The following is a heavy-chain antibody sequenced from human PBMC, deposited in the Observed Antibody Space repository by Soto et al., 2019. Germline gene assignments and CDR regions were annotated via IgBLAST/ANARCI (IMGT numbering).Heavy chain of an antibody. V-gene: IGHV1-8*01. CDR1: GYTFTSYD. D-gene: IGHD2-21*01. Sequence: ASVKVSCKASGYTFTSYDINWVRQATGQGLEWMGWMNPNSGNTGYAQKFQGRVTRTRNTSISTAYMELSSLRSEDTAVYYCARSGWSGGSRILDYYYMDVWDKGTTVTVSS. CDR2: MNPNSGNT. CDR3: ARSGWSGGSRILDYYYMDV. J-gene: IGHJ6*03.